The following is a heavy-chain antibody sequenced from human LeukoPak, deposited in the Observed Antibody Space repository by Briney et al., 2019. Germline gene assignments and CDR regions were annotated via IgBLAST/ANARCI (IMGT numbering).Heavy chain of an antibody. CDR3: ARDRRYYGSGSYVYYYGMDV. Sequence: SETLPLTCTVSGGSISSYYWSWIRQPPGKGLEWIGYIYYSGSTNYNPSLKSRVTISVDTSKNQFSLKLSSVTAADTAVYYCARDRRYYGSGSYVYYYGMDVWGQGTTVTVSS. V-gene: IGHV4-59*01. CDR2: IYYSGST. D-gene: IGHD3-10*01. CDR1: GGSISSYY. J-gene: IGHJ6*02.